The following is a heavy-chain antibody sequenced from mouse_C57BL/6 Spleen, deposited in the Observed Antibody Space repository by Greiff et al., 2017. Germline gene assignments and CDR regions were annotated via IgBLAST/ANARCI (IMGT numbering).Heavy chain of an antibody. CDR3: ARDGDYERYFDV. J-gene: IGHJ1*03. V-gene: IGHV3-6*01. CDR2: ISYDGSN. CDR1: GYSITSGYY. Sequence: VQLKESGPGLVKPSQSLSLTCSVTGYSITSGYYWNWIRQFPGNKLEWMGYISYDGSNNYNPSLKNRISITRDTSKNQFFLKLNSVTTEDTATYYCARDGDYERYFDVWGTGTTVTVSS. D-gene: IGHD2-4*01.